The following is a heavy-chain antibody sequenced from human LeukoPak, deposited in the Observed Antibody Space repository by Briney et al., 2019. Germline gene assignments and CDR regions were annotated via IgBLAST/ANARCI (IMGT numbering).Heavy chain of an antibody. Sequence: SETLSLTCTVSGGSISSYYWSWLRQPPGKGLEWLGYIYYSGSTNYNPSLKSRVTISVDTSKNQFSLKLSSVTAADTAVYYCARDGVRDGYNSYWYFDLWGRGTLVTVSS. V-gene: IGHV4-59*01. J-gene: IGHJ2*01. CDR1: GGSISSYY. CDR3: ARDGVRDGYNSYWYFDL. CDR2: IYYSGST. D-gene: IGHD5-24*01.